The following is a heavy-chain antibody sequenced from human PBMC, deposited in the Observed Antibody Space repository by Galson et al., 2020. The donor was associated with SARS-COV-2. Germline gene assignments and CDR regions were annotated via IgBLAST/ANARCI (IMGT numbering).Heavy chain of an antibody. V-gene: IGHV3-30*04. CDR3: ARDPTYYDILTGYFAKNYYYYYGMDV. J-gene: IGHJ6*02. CDR1: GFTFSSYA. D-gene: IGHD3-9*01. CDR2: ISYDGSNK. Sequence: GGSLRLSCAASGFTFSSYAMHWVRQAPGKGLEWVAVISYDGSNKYYADSVKGRFTIPRDNSKNTLYLQMNSLRAEDTAVYYCARDPTYYDILTGYFAKNYYYYYGMDVWGQGTTVTVSS.